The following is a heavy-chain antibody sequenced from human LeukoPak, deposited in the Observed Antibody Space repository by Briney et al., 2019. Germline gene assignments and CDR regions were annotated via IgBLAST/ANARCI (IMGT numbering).Heavy chain of an antibody. J-gene: IGHJ4*02. V-gene: IGHV3-7*01. D-gene: IGHD5-18*01. CDR2: IKQDGSQK. CDR3: ARRYSYNSVFDY. CDR1: GFTFSNYW. Sequence: GGSLRLSCAASGFTFSNYWMSWVRQAPGKGLEWVANIKQDGSQKYYVDSVKGRFTISRDNAKNSPYLQMNSLRAEDTAVYYCARRYSYNSVFDYWGQGTLVTVSS.